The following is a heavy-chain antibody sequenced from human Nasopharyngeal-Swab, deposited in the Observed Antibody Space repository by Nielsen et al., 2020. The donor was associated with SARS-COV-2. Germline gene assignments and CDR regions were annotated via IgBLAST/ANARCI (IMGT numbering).Heavy chain of an antibody. Sequence: GESLKISCAASGFTFSSYWMSWVRQAPGKGLEWVANIKQDGSEKYYVDSVKGRFTISRDNAKNSLYLQMNSLRAEDTAVYYCARGVVGYCSSTSCTTDSYYYCYMDVWGKGTTVTVSS. CDR3: ARGVVGYCSSTSCTTDSYYYCYMDV. CDR2: IKQDGSEK. D-gene: IGHD2-2*03. V-gene: IGHV3-7*03. CDR1: GFTFSSYW. J-gene: IGHJ6*03.